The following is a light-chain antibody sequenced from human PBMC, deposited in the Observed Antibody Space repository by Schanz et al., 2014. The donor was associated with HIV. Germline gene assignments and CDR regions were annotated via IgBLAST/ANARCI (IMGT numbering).Light chain of an antibody. CDR3: SSYTSISTPIYV. J-gene: IGLJ1*01. CDR1: SSDVGADNS. CDR2: DVT. V-gene: IGLV2-14*03. Sequence: QSALTQPASVSGSPGQSITISCTGTSSDVGADNSVSWYQQHPGRAPRLLVYDVTYRPSGVSNRFSGSKSDNTASLTISGLQAEDEADYYCSSYTSISTPIYVFGTGTKLTVL.